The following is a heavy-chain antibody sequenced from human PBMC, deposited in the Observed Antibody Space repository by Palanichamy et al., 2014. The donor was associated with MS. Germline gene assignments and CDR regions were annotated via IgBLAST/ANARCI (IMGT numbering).Heavy chain of an antibody. J-gene: IGHJ4*02. CDR1: GYTFTDYA. CDR3: ARGLWSSSRVGYYFDN. Sequence: QVQLVQSGAEVKKPGASVKVSCKASGYTFTDYAMNWVRQAPGQRLEWMGWINAGNGNTKYSQKFQGRVTLTRDTSASTAYMELSGLTSEDTAVYYCARGLWSSSRVGYYFDNWGQGTLVTVSS. D-gene: IGHD3-3*01. CDR2: INAGNGNT. V-gene: IGHV1-3*01.